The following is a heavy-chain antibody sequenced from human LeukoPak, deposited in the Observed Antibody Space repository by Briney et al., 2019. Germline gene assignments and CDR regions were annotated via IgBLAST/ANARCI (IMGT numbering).Heavy chain of an antibody. CDR3: ARDNGFSNWFDP. D-gene: IGHD2/OR15-2a*01. J-gene: IGHJ5*02. V-gene: IGHV3-74*01. CDR2: INSDGSST. Sequence: GGSLRLSCAASGFTSSSYWMHWVRQAPGKGLVWVSRINSDGSSTSYADSVKGRFTISRDNAKNTLYLQMNSLRAEDTAVYYCARDNGFSNWFDPWGQGTLVTVSS. CDR1: GFTSSSYW.